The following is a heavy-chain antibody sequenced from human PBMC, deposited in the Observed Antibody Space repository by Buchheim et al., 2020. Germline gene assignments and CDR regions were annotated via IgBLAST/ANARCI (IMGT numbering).Heavy chain of an antibody. D-gene: IGHD2-2*01. V-gene: IGHV3-30*18. CDR2: ISYDGSNK. J-gene: IGHJ6*02. Sequence: QVQLVESGGGVVQPGRSLRLSCAASGFTFSSYGMHWVRQAPGKGLEWVAVISYDGSNKYYADSVKGRFTISRDNTKKKLYLKMNSLRAEDTAVYYCAKGISVRRSINQLAYGMDVWGQGTT. CDR1: GFTFSSYG. CDR3: AKGISVRRSINQLAYGMDV.